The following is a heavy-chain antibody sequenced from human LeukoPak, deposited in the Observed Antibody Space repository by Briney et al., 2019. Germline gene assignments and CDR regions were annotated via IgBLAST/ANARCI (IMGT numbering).Heavy chain of an antibody. CDR2: IYSGGST. CDR3: ASLLSA. Sequence: GGSLRLSCAASDFTISSNFMSWVRQAPGKGLEWVSVIYSGGSTYYTDSVKGRFTISRDNSKNTLYLQMNSLRADDTAVYYCASLLSAWGQGTMVTVSS. CDR1: DFTISSNF. J-gene: IGHJ3*01. D-gene: IGHD2/OR15-2a*01. V-gene: IGHV3-53*01.